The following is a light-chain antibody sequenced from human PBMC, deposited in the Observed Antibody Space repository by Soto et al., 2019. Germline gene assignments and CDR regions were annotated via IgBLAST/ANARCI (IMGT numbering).Light chain of an antibody. V-gene: IGKV3-15*01. Sequence: MTQSPATLSVSPGERATLSCRASQFIASNLAWYQQKPGEAPRLLMYDASSRATGIPARFSGSGSGTEVALTISSLQSEDFAIYYCQQYNNWPPLTFGGGTKVEIK. CDR3: QQYNNWPPLT. CDR2: DAS. CDR1: QFIASN. J-gene: IGKJ4*01.